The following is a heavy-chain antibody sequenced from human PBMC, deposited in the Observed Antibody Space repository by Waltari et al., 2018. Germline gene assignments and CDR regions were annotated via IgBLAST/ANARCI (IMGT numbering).Heavy chain of an antibody. J-gene: IGHJ4*02. D-gene: IGHD2-15*01. CDR3: ASDRGRGLYLDS. CDR2: VHQSGPP. Sequence: QVQLQESGPGLVKPSGTLSLTCTVSGDSISNNFFWSWVRQSPGKGLEWIGQVHQSGPPNYNPSLESRVTVSMDTSKNQFSLRVTSVTAADTAIYYCASDRGRGLYLDSWGQGTLVTVSP. CDR1: GDSISNNFF. V-gene: IGHV4-4*02.